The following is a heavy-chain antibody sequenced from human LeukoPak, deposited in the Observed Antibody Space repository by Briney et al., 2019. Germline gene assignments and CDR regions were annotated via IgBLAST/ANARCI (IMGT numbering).Heavy chain of an antibody. CDR1: GGSFSGYY. CDR2: IYYSGST. J-gene: IGHJ3*02. V-gene: IGHV4-59*08. Sequence: SETLSLTCAVYGGSFSGYYWSWIRQPPGKGLECIGFIYYSGSTNYNPSLKSRVTISVDTSKNQFSLKLSSVTAADTAVYFCARGPYSYDSSGAFDIWGQGTVVTVSS. CDR3: ARGPYSYDSSGAFDI. D-gene: IGHD3-22*01.